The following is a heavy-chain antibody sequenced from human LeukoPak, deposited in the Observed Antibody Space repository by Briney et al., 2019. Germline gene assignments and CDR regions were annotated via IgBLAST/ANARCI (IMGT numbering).Heavy chain of an antibody. V-gene: IGHV1-69*04. CDR1: GGTFGSYA. J-gene: IGHJ4*02. CDR3: ARGQDSSGYLFDY. Sequence: ASVKVSCKASGGTFGSYAIGWVRQAPGQGLEWMGRIIPILGIANYAQKFQGRVTITADKSTSTAYMELSSLRSEDTAVYYCARGQDSSGYLFDYWGQGTLVTVSS. CDR2: IIPILGIA. D-gene: IGHD3-22*01.